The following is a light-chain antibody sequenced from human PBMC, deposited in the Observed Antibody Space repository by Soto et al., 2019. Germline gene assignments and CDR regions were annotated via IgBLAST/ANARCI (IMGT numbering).Light chain of an antibody. CDR1: QTVSSW. Sequence: DIQMTQSPSTLSASVGDRVTITCRASQTVSSWLAWYQQKPGKAPKLLIYDVSSLESGVPSMFSGSGSGTEFTLTISSLQPDDFASYYCQQYYSYSRTFGHGTKVEVK. CDR2: DVS. V-gene: IGKV1-5*01. CDR3: QQYYSYSRT. J-gene: IGKJ1*01.